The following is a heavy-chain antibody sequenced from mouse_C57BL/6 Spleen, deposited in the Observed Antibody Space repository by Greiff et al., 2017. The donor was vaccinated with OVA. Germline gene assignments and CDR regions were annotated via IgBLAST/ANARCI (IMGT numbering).Heavy chain of an antibody. V-gene: IGHV1-76*01. J-gene: IGHJ4*01. Sequence: VKLMESGAELVRPGASVKLSCKASGYTFTDCYINWVKQRPGQGLEWIARIYPGSGNTYYNEKFKGKATLTAEKSSSTAYMQLSSLTSEDSAVYFCARGIYYDFWGQGTSVTVSS. CDR1: GYTFTDCY. CDR2: IYPGSGNT. D-gene: IGHD2-4*01. CDR3: ARGIYYDF.